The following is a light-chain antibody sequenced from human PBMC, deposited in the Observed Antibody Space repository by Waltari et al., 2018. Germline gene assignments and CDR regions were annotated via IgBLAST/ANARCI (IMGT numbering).Light chain of an antibody. Sequence: DIVMTQSPDSLAVSLGERATINCRSSQSVLYTSDHDNYLAWYQQKPGQPPKLLIYWASTRASGVPDRFSGSGSGTDFTLTISSLQAADVAVYYCQQYYTTPLTFGQGTRVEI. CDR3: QQYYTTPLT. J-gene: IGKJ1*01. CDR1: QSVLYTSDHDNY. V-gene: IGKV4-1*01. CDR2: WAS.